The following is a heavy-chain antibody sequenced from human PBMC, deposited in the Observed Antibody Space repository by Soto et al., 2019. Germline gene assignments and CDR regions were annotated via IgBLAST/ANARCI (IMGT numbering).Heavy chain of an antibody. CDR3: ARGGGSTKVDY. CDR1: GGSITSSGYY. CDR2: TSNSGST. J-gene: IGHJ4*02. Sequence: QVQLQESGPGLVKPSQTLSLTCTVSGGSITSSGYYWSWIRQHPGEGLEWIGFTSNSGSTSYNPSLKSRVTISVDTSPNQFSLNLKSVTAADTALYYCARGGGSTKVDYWGQGTLVTVSP. V-gene: IGHV4-31*03. D-gene: IGHD2-2*01.